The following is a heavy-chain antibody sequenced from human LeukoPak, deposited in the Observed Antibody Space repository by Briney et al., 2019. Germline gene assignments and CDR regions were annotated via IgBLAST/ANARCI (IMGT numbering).Heavy chain of an antibody. CDR3: ARGEAARPDYYYYYMDV. D-gene: IGHD6-6*01. Sequence: GSLRLSCAASGFTFSSYSMNWVRQAPGKGREWVSYISSSSSTIYYADSVKGRFTISRDNAKNSLYLQMNSLRAEDTAVYYCARGEAARPDYYYYYMDVWGKGTTVTVSS. CDR1: GFTFSSYS. J-gene: IGHJ6*03. CDR2: ISSSSSTI. V-gene: IGHV3-48*01.